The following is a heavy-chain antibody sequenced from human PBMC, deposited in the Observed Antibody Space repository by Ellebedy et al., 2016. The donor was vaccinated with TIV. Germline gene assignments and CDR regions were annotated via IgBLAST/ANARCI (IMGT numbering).Heavy chain of an antibody. CDR1: GFTFSSYW. J-gene: IGHJ4*02. CDR3: ARGAYSYHSSGYYSYDY. Sequence: PGGSLRLSCAVSGFTFSSYWMHWVRQAPGQGLVWVSRINTDGSSTTYADSVKGRFTISRDNAKNTLYLQMNSLRAEDTAVYYCARGAYSYHSSGYYSYDYWGQGTLVTVSS. D-gene: IGHD3-22*01. V-gene: IGHV3-74*01. CDR2: INTDGSST.